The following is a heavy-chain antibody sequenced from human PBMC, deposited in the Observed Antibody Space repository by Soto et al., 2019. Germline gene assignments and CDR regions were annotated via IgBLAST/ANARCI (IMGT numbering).Heavy chain of an antibody. CDR2: IHHTGRT. V-gene: IGHV4-59*01. D-gene: IGHD3-10*02. J-gene: IGHJ5*02. CDR1: GGSINSYF. CDR3: ARGCNVPGWFDP. Sequence: QVQLQESGPGLVKPSETLSLTCTVSGGSINSYFWSWLRQPPGTGLECIGYIHHTGRTHYNPSLKSRVTISIDTSKSQFSLKLTSMTAADTAVYYCARGCNVPGWFDPWGQGTLVTVSS.